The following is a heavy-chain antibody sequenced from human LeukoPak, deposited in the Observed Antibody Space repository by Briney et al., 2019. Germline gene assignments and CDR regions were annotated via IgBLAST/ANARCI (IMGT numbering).Heavy chain of an antibody. Sequence: SVKVSCEASGYTFTGYYMHWVRQAPGQGLEWMGWINPNSGGTNYAQKFQGRVTMTRDTSISTAYMELTSLRSDDTAVYYCARDWDSRNDYFDPWGQGTLVIVSS. CDR2: INPNSGGT. J-gene: IGHJ4*02. V-gene: IGHV1-2*02. CDR3: ARDWDSRNDYFDP. CDR1: GYTFTGYY. D-gene: IGHD1-1*01.